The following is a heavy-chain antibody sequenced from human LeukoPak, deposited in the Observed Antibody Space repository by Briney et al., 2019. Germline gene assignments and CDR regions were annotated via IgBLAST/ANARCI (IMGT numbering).Heavy chain of an antibody. J-gene: IGHJ5*02. V-gene: IGHV3-23*01. CDR1: GFTFSSYA. D-gene: IGHD5-12*01. Sequence: GGSLRLSCAASGFTFSSYAMSWVRQAPGKGLEWVSAISGSGGSTYYADSVKGRFTISGDNSKNTLYLHMNSLRAEDTAVYYCATGKVDQYNWFDPWGQGTLVTVSS. CDR2: ISGSGGST. CDR3: ATGKVDQYNWFDP.